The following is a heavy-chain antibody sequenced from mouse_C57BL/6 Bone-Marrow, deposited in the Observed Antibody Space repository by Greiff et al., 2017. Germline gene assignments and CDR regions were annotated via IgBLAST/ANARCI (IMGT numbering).Heavy chain of an antibody. J-gene: IGHJ3*01. D-gene: IGHD1-1*01. CDR1: GYTFTSYG. CDR2: IYPRSGNT. CDR3: SRAVYYYVSSAWFAY. V-gene: IGHV1-81*01. Sequence: QVQLQQSGAELARPGASVKLSCKASGYTFTSYGISWVKQRTGQGLEWIGEIYPRSGNTYYNEKFKGKATLTADKASSTAYMELRTLTSEDSEVYFCSRAVYYYVSSAWFAYWGQGTLV.